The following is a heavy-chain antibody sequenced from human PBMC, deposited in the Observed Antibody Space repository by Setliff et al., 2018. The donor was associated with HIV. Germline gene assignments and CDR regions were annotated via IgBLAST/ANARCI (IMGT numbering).Heavy chain of an antibody. D-gene: IGHD6-25*01. J-gene: IGHJ4*02. CDR3: VTGYNSVWYFVF. V-gene: IGHV4-38-2*01. CDR1: GHSISSGYF. CDR2: IYQSGNA. Sequence: PSETLSLTCAVSGHSISSGYFCGWIRQTPGKGLEWIGNIYQSGNAYYNPSLKSRVTISVDTSRNRFSMKLISVTAADTAVYYCVTGYNSVWYFVFWGQGILVTVSS.